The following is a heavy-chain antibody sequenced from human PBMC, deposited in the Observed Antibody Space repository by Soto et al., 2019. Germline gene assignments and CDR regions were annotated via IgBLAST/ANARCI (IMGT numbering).Heavy chain of an antibody. CDR2: IYYSGST. Sequence: QLQLQESGPGLVKPSETLSLTCTVSGGSISSSSYYWGWIRQPPGKGLEWIGSIYYSGSTYYNPSLKSRVTISVYTSNNQFFLMLSSVTAADTAVYYCARGYCSGVSCYSFDYWGQGTLVTDSS. J-gene: IGHJ4*02. V-gene: IGHV4-39*02. CDR1: GGSISSSSYY. D-gene: IGHD2-15*01. CDR3: ARGYCSGVSCYSFDY.